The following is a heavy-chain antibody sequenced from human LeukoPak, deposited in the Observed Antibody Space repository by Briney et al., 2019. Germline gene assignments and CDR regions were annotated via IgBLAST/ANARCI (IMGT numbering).Heavy chain of an antibody. CDR3: ARENTHDYGLLV. J-gene: IGHJ4*02. Sequence: PGGSLRLSCAASGFTFTNYSMNWVRQAPGKGLEWVSSISRSSSYIYYAASVKGRFTISRDNAKNSLYLRMNSLRVEDTAVYYCARENTHDYGLLVWGQGTLVAVSS. V-gene: IGHV3-21*04. CDR2: ISRSSSYI. D-gene: IGHD4-17*01. CDR1: GFTFTNYS.